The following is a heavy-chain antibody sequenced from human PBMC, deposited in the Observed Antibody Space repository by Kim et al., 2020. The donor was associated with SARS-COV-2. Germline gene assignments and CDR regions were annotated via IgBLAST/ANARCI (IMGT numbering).Heavy chain of an antibody. CDR1: GFPFSNYW. Sequence: GGSLRLSCVASGFPFSNYWMSWVRQTPGKGLEWVANIREAGNEKYYVDSVNGRFTISRDNAKNSLYLQMNSLRAEDTAVYHCTRSGGSDLDYWGQGALVTVSS. V-gene: IGHV3-7*01. CDR2: IREAGNEK. D-gene: IGHD3-16*01. J-gene: IGHJ4*02. CDR3: TRSGGSDLDY.